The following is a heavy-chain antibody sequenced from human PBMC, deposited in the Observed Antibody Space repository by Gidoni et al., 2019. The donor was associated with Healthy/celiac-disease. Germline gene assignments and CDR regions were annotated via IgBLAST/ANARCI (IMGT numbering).Heavy chain of an antibody. CDR2: SYYSGST. CDR1: RGPHSTSRYY. J-gene: IGHJ4*02. Sequence: LQQHASDPGLVKPSATLSLPCTRTRGPHSTSRYYWGWIRQPPGKGLEWIGSSYYSGSTYYNPSLKSRVTISVDTSKNQFALKLSSVTAADTAVYYCARHPKTYYYDSSGYFDYWGQGTLVTVSS. CDR3: ARHPKTYYYDSSGYFDY. D-gene: IGHD3-22*01. V-gene: IGHV4-39*01.